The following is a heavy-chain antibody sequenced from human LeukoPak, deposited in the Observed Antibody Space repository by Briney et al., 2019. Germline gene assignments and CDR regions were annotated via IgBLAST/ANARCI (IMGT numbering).Heavy chain of an antibody. J-gene: IGHJ6*03. Sequence: SETLSLTYTVSGGSITSSSYYWGWIRQPPGKGLEWIGSIYYSGSTYYNPSLESRVTISVDTSKNHFSLKLSSVTAADTAVYYCARHPSSYNYYMDVWGKGTTVTISS. CDR1: GGSITSSSYY. CDR3: ARHPSSYNYYMDV. V-gene: IGHV4-39*01. CDR2: IYYSGST. D-gene: IGHD3-3*01.